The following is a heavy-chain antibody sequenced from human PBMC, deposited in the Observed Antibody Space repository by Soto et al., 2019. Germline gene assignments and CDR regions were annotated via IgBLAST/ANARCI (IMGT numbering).Heavy chain of an antibody. V-gene: IGHV3-21*01. CDR2: ISSGSSYI. CDR3: ARVVVPAATLYYYGMDV. D-gene: IGHD2-2*01. Sequence: GGSLRLSCAASGFTFSSYSMNWVRQAPGKGLEWVSSISSGSSYIYYAASVKGRFTISRDNAKNYLYLQMNSLRAEDTAVYYCARVVVPAATLYYYGMDVWGQGTTVTVSS. CDR1: GFTFSSYS. J-gene: IGHJ6*02.